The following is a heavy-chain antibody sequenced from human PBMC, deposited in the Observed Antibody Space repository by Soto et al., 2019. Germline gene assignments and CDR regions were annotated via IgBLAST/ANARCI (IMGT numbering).Heavy chain of an antibody. CDR3: ARVAYGNNSLDQ. D-gene: IGHD4-17*01. V-gene: IGHV4-31*03. J-gene: IGHJ4*02. Sequence: LSLTCTVSGGSISSGGYYWSWIRQHPGKGLEWIGYIYYTGSTSYTPSLKSRVTILVDTSKNQLSLKLSSVTAADTAVYYCARVAYGNNSLDQWGQGTLVTVSS. CDR2: IYYTGST. CDR1: GGSISSGGYY.